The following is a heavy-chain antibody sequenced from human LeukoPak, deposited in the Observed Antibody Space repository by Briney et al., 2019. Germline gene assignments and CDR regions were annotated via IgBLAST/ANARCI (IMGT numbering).Heavy chain of an antibody. CDR3: ARFQSGVDY. D-gene: IGHD3-3*01. CDR2: IWYDGSNK. CDR1: GFTFSDYY. J-gene: IGHJ4*02. V-gene: IGHV3-33*08. Sequence: GGSLRLSCAASGFTFSDYYMSWIRQAPGKGLEWVAVIWYDGSNKYYADSVKGRFTISRDNSKNTLYLQMNSLRAEDTAVYYCARFQSGVDYWGQGTLVTVSS.